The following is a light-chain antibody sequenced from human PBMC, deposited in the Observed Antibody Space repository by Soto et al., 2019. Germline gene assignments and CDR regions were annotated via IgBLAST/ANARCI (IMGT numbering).Light chain of an antibody. J-gene: IGKJ3*01. V-gene: IGKV1-8*01. CDR1: QGISSY. CDR2: AAS. Sequence: AIRMTQSPSSFSASTGDRVTITSRASQGISSYLAWYQQKPGIAPKLLIYAASTLQSGVPSRFSGSGSGTDFTLTISCLQSEDFATYYCQQYYSYPPLFGPGTKVDIK. CDR3: QQYYSYPPL.